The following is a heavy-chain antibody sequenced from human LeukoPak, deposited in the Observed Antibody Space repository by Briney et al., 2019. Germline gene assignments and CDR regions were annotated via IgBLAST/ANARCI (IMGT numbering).Heavy chain of an antibody. CDR1: GFTFSSHD. V-gene: IGHV3-21*01. CDR3: ARDYGGPHYFDY. J-gene: IGHJ4*02. D-gene: IGHD2-15*01. CDR2: ITTATSSYI. Sequence: GGSLILSCAASGFTFSSHDMNWVRQAPGKGLEWVSSITTATSSYIYYADSVKGRFTISRDDAKNSLYLQMDSLRAEDTAVYYCARDYGGPHYFDYWGQGTLVTVSS.